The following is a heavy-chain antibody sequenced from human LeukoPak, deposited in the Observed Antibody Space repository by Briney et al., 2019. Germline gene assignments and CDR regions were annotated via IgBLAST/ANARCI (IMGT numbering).Heavy chain of an antibody. Sequence: ASVKVSCKASGYTFTGYYMHWVRQATGQGLAWMGWINPKSGGTNYEQKFQGRVIMTRDTSISTAYMELSRLTSDDTAVYYCARHMTTANNWFDPWGQGTLVTVSS. V-gene: IGHV1-2*02. D-gene: IGHD1-1*01. CDR2: INPKSGGT. CDR1: GYTFTGYY. J-gene: IGHJ5*02. CDR3: ARHMTTANNWFDP.